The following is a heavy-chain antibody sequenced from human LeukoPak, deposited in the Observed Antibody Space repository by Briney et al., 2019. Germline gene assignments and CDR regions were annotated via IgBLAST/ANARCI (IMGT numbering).Heavy chain of an antibody. CDR1: GFSFSDYT. V-gene: IGHV3-48*01. CDR2: LGRGTNNM. D-gene: IGHD3/OR15-3a*01. Sequence: GGSLRLSCAASGFSFSDYTMNWVRQAPGKGLEWISYLGRGTNNMYYADSVKGRFTISRDNAKNSLYLQMSSLRAEDTAVYCCVRDRDWAFDYWGQGTLVTVSS. CDR3: VRDRDWAFDY. J-gene: IGHJ4*02.